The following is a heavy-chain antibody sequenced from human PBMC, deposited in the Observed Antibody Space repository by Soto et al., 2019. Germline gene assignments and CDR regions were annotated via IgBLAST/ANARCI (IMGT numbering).Heavy chain of an antibody. CDR3: ARELSGYSYVHGDMY. Sequence: QVQLQESGPGLVKPSQTLSLTCFVSGGSISSGDYYWTWIRQPPGKGLEWIGNIYYSGKTYYNPSLKSRVTISVNNYNNQISLKVSSVTAADTAVYFCARELSGYSYVHGDMYWGQGTLVTVSS. D-gene: IGHD5-18*01. CDR2: IYYSGKT. CDR1: GGSISSGDYY. J-gene: IGHJ4*02. V-gene: IGHV4-30-4*01.